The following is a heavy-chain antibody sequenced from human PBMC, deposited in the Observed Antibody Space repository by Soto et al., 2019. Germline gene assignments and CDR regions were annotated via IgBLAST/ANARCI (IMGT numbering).Heavy chain of an antibody. CDR2: IDPRAART. Sequence: PEESLKISCQASCSMFPIYHISCVRQMPGKGLEWVGKIDPRAARTLYRPSSRARITISVDKSINTAYLEWGRLKASDTAMYYCARHASNGDCAFWGQGTQVTVSS. V-gene: IGHV5-10-1*01. D-gene: IGHD2-8*01. J-gene: IGHJ4*02. CDR1: CSMFPIYH. CDR3: ARHASNGDCAF.